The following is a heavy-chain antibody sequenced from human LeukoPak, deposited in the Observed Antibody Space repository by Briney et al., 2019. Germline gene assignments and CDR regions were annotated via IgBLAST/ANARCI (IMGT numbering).Heavy chain of an antibody. CDR1: GYTFTSYG. V-gene: IGHV1-18*01. J-gene: IGHJ4*02. CDR2: ISAYNGNT. Sequence: ASVKVSCKASGYTFTSYGISWVRQAPGQGLEWMGWISAYNGNTNCAQKLQGRVTMTTDTSTSTAYMELRSLRSDDTAVYYCARDLGYSGSYRNFDYWGQGTLVTVSS. CDR3: ARDLGYSGSYRNFDY. D-gene: IGHD1-26*01.